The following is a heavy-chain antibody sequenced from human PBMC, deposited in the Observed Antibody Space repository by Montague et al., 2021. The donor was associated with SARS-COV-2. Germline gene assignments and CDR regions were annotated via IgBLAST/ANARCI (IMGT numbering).Heavy chain of an antibody. J-gene: IGHJ2*01. CDR3: AREAVGYSHGYPYWYFDL. CDR2: ISTSGTLP. V-gene: IGHV3-48*03. Sequence: SLRLSCAASGFDFTTSEINWVRQAPEKGLEWVSYISTSGTLPSYMDSVKGRFTISRDNAKKSLYLQMDSLRAEDTAVYFCAREAVGYSHGYPYWYFDLWGRGTLVTVSS. D-gene: IGHD5-18*01. CDR1: GFDFTTSE.